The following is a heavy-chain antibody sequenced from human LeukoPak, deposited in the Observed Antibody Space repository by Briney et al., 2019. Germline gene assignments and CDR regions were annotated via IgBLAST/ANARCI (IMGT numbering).Heavy chain of an antibody. CDR3: ARHVYDSSYFRH. Sequence: SETLSLTCTVSGGSISSSSYYWGWIRQPPGKGLEWIGNIYYSGSTYYNPSLKSRVTISVDTSKNQFSLKLNSVTAADTAVYYCARHVYDSSYFRHWGQGTLVTVSP. CDR2: IYYSGST. V-gene: IGHV4-39*01. D-gene: IGHD3-22*01. CDR1: GGSISSSSYY. J-gene: IGHJ1*01.